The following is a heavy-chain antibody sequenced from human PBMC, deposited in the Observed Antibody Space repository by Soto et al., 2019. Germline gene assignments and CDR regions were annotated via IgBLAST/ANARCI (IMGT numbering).Heavy chain of an antibody. Sequence: ASVKVSCKASGYTFINYYMHWVRQAPGQGLEWMGIINPNGGSTTYAQKFQGRVTLTRDTSTNTVNMELSSLRSEDTAVYYCATGGDMVARPYLDDWGQGTLVTVSS. CDR2: INPNGGST. D-gene: IGHD5-12*01. J-gene: IGHJ4*02. V-gene: IGHV1-46*01. CDR3: ATGGDMVARPYLDD. CDR1: GYTFINYY.